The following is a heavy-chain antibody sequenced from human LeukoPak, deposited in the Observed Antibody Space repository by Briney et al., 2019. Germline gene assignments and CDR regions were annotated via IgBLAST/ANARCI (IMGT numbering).Heavy chain of an antibody. CDR2: IKPDTVAT. V-gene: IGHV1-2*02. J-gene: IGHJ4*02. D-gene: IGHD4/OR15-4a*01. CDR1: GFTFTGHY. Sequence: ASVKVSCKASGFTFTGHYMHWLRQAPGQGLEWMGWIKPDTVATNYAQKFQGRFSMSRDVSISTVYMELSSLTSDDTAMYYCARDHDYGPDYWGLGTLVTVSA. CDR3: ARDHDYGPDY.